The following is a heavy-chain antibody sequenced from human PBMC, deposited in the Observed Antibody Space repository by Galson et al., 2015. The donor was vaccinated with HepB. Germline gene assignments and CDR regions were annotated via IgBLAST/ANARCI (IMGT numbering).Heavy chain of an antibody. D-gene: IGHD2-8*01. Sequence: SLRLSCAASGFTFSRYAMTWVRQAPGKGLEWISSITSNGSRTFYTNSVKGRFTISRDNSRNTVVLQLSSLRPEDTAVYYGAKDGIMVSNNPYQLHFWGQGTLVSVSS. CDR2: ITSNGSRT. CDR1: GFTFSRYA. J-gene: IGHJ4*02. CDR3: AKDGIMVSNNPYQLHF. V-gene: IGHV3-23*01.